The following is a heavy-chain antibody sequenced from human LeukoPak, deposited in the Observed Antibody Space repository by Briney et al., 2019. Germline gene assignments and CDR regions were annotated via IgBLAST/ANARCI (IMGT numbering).Heavy chain of an antibody. CDR2: IIPIFGIA. CDR1: GGTFSSYA. Sequence: ASVKVSCKASGGTFSSYAISWVRQAPGQGLEWMGRIIPIFGIANYAQKFQGRVTITADTSTSTAYMELRSLRSDDTAVYYCARVPEWELLRPLDYWGQGTLVTVSS. J-gene: IGHJ4*02. V-gene: IGHV1-69*04. CDR3: ARVPEWELLRPLDY. D-gene: IGHD1-26*01.